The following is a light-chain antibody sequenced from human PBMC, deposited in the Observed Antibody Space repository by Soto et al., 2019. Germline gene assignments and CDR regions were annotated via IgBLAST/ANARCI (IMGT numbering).Light chain of an antibody. V-gene: IGLV2-14*01. CDR2: DVS. CDR1: SSDVGGSNS. J-gene: IGLJ2*01. CDR3: SSFTSSNTLV. Sequence: QLVLTQPASVSGSPGQSITISCTGTSSDVGGSNSLSWYQQHPGKVPKLMIYDVSNRPSGVSNRFSGSKSGNTASLTISGLQAEDEADYYCSSFTSSNTLVFGGGTKVTVL.